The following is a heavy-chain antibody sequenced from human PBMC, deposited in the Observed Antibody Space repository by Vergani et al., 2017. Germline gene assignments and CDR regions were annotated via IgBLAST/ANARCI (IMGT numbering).Heavy chain of an antibody. J-gene: IGHJ4*02. D-gene: IGHD3-3*01. Sequence: QITLKESGPTLVKPTQTLTLTCTFSGFSLSTSGMCVSWIRQPPGKALEWLARIDWDDDKYYSTSLKTRLTISKDTSKNQVVLTMTNMDPVDTATYYCALRYYDFWSGYSLDYWGQGTLVTVSS. CDR3: ALRYYDFWSGYSLDY. V-gene: IGHV2-70*12. CDR1: GFSLSTSGMC. CDR2: IDWDDDK.